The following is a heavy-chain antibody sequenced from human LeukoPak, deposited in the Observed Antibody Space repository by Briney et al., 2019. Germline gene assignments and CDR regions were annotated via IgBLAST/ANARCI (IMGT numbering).Heavy chain of an antibody. V-gene: IGHV3-53*04. J-gene: IGHJ4*01. CDR1: GFTFSSYW. CDR2: IYSGGNT. Sequence: GSLRLSCAASGFTFSSYWMHWVRQAPGKGLEWVSVIYSGGNTYYADSVKGRFTISRHNSKNTLYLQMNSLRAEDTAVYYCARVSWLVQRAWYLDYWGQGTLVTVSS. CDR3: ARVSWLVQRAWYLDY. D-gene: IGHD6-19*01.